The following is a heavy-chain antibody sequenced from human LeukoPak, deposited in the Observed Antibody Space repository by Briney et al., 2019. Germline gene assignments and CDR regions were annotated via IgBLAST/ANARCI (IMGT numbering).Heavy chain of an antibody. CDR2: IYRSGPT. V-gene: IGHV3-66*01. Sequence: GGSLRLSCAASGLTVTSNYMSWVRQAPGKGLEWVSVIYRSGPTYYADSVRGRFTISRDNSKNTLYLQMNSLRAENTAVYYCARDAYVDSEAVRWFDPWGQGTLVTVSS. CDR1: GLTVTSNY. CDR3: ARDAYVDSEAVRWFDP. J-gene: IGHJ5*02. D-gene: IGHD4-17*01.